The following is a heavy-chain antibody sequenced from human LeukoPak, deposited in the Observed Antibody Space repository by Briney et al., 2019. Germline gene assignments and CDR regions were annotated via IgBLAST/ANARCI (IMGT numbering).Heavy chain of an antibody. CDR1: GGTFSSYA. Sequence: GASVKVSCKASGGTFSSYAISWARQAPGQGLEWMGRIIPIFGIANYAQKFQGRVTITADKSTSTAYMELSSLRSEDTAVYYCARDGAGGYSNYYYGMDVWGQGTTVTVSS. D-gene: IGHD4-11*01. J-gene: IGHJ6*02. CDR2: IIPIFGIA. CDR3: ARDGAGGYSNYYYGMDV. V-gene: IGHV1-69*04.